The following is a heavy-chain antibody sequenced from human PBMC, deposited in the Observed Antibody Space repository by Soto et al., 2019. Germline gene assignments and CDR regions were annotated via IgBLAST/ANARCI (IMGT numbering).Heavy chain of an antibody. Sequence: GGSLRLSCAASGFTFSSYALSWVRQAPGKGLEWISAISGSGGDTDYSDSARGRFTISRDNSKNTLYLQMNSLRAEDTAIYYCAGPGYSSQDYWGQGTLVTVSS. V-gene: IGHV3-23*01. D-gene: IGHD5-18*01. CDR1: GFTFSSYA. CDR3: AGPGYSSQDY. CDR2: ISGSGGDT. J-gene: IGHJ4*02.